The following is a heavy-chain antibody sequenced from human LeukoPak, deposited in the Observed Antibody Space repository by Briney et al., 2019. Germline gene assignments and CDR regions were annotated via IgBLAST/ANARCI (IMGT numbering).Heavy chain of an antibody. CDR1: GYTFTGYY. J-gene: IGHJ4*02. V-gene: IGHV1-2*02. CDR3: ARVSRFGDRLGYCSGGSCHFDY. Sequence: GASVKDSCKASGYTFTGYYMHWVRQAPGQGLEWMGWIKPNSGGTNYAQKFQGRVTMTRDTSISTAYMELSRLRSDDTAVYYCARVSRFGDRLGYCSGGSCHFDYWGQGTLVTVSS. CDR2: IKPNSGGT. D-gene: IGHD2-15*01.